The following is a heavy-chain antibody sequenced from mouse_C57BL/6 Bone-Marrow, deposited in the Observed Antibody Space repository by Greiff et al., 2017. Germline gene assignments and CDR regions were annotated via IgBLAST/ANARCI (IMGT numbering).Heavy chain of an antibody. CDR3: ASGTMVTRGWYFEV. CDR2: IYPGDGDT. Sequence: QVQLQQSGAELVKPGASVKISCKASGYAFSSYWMNWVKQRPGKGLEWIGQIYPGDGDTNYNGTLKGKSPLPAAKSSRTAYTQLSSLTSEDSAVYFCASGTMVTRGWYFEVWGTGTTVTVSS. D-gene: IGHD2-2*01. J-gene: IGHJ1*03. CDR1: GYAFSSYW. V-gene: IGHV1-80*01.